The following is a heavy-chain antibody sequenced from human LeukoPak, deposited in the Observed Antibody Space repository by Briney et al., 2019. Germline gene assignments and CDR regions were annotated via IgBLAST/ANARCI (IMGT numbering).Heavy chain of an antibody. CDR2: IYYSGST. Sequence: PSETLSLTCTVSGGSISSYYWSWVRQPPGKGLERMGYIYYSGSTNYYPSPTSRGTITVDTSKNQFSIKLSSVTAADTAVYNSARERAMTGIGPWYFDLWGRGTLVTVSS. V-gene: IGHV4-59*01. CDR1: GGSISSYY. D-gene: IGHD2-21*02. J-gene: IGHJ2*01. CDR3: ARERAMTGIGPWYFDL.